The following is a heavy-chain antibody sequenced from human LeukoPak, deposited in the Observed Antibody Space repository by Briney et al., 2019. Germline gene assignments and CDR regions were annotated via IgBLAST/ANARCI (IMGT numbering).Heavy chain of an antibody. D-gene: IGHD6-13*01. CDR3: ASSRGDSSSWYAD. CDR2: IYYSGST. Sequence: SETLSLTCTVSGGSISSYYWSWIRQPPGKGLEWIGYIYYSGSTNYNPSLKSRVTTSVDTSKNQFSLKLSSVTAADTAVYYCASSRGDSSSWYADWGQGTLVTVSS. V-gene: IGHV4-59*01. CDR1: GGSISSYY. J-gene: IGHJ4*02.